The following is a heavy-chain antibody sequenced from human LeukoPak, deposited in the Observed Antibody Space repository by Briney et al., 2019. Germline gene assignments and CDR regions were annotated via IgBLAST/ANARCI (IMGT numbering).Heavy chain of an antibody. CDR1: GFTFSSYG. Sequence: GGTLRLSCAASGFTFSSYGMTWVRQAPGKGLEWVSSISSSSSYIYYADSVKGRFTISRDNAKNSLYLQMNSLRAEDTAVYYCARDAITGLYDSSGYYYVNWFDPWGQGTLVTVSS. D-gene: IGHD3-22*01. CDR2: ISSSSSYI. CDR3: ARDAITGLYDSSGYYYVNWFDP. V-gene: IGHV3-21*01. J-gene: IGHJ5*02.